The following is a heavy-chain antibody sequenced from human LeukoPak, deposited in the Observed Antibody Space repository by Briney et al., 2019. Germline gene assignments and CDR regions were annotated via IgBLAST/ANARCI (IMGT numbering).Heavy chain of an antibody. D-gene: IGHD6-13*01. CDR2: ISYEGSNR. CDR1: GFTFLSYA. V-gene: IGHV3-30-3*01. Sequence: GGPLRLSCAASGFTFLSYAMHWVRPAPGKGLEWGAFISYEGSNRYYADSVKGRFTISRDNSKNTLFLQMNSLRAEDTAVYYCASISAAGPVLVQKEYYFDYWGHGTLVTVSS. J-gene: IGHJ4*01. CDR3: ASISAAGPVLVQKEYYFDY.